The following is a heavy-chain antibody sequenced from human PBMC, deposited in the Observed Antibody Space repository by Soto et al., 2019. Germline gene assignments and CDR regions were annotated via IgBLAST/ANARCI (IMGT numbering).Heavy chain of an antibody. V-gene: IGHV4-59*01. CDR2: IYYSGST. D-gene: IGHD6-13*01. CDR1: GGSISSYY. Sequence: SETLSLTCTVSGGSISSYYWSWIRQPPGKGLEWIGYIYYSGSTNYNPSLKSRVTISVDTSKNQFSLKLSSVTAADTAVYYCARGFRSSSWYYYYGMDVWGQGTTVTVSS. J-gene: IGHJ6*02. CDR3: ARGFRSSSWYYYYGMDV.